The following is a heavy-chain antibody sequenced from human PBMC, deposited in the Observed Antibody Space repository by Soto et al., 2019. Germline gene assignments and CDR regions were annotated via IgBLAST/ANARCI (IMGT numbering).Heavy chain of an antibody. J-gene: IGHJ4*02. CDR2: IYSGGST. Sequence: EVQLVESGGGLVQPGGSLRLSCAASGFTVSSNYMSWVRQAPGKGLEWVSVIYSGGSTYYADTVKGRFTISRHNSKNTLNLQMNSLRAEDTAVYYCARAATYYDFWSGYYFDYWGQGTLVTVSS. CDR1: GFTVSSNY. V-gene: IGHV3-53*04. D-gene: IGHD3-3*01. CDR3: ARAATYYDFWSGYYFDY.